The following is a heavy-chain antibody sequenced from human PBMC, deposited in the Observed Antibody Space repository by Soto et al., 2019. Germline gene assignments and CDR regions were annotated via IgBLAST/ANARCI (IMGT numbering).Heavy chain of an antibody. CDR3: AVIMEEVYYSGMDV. Sequence: GASVKVSCKASGYTFTSYGISWVRQAPGQGLEWMGWISAYNGNTNYAQKLQGRVTMTTDTSTSTAYMELRSLRSDDTAVYYCAVIMEEVYYSGMDVWGQGTTVTVSS. CDR1: GYTFTSYG. CDR2: ISAYNGNT. D-gene: IGHD2-8*01. J-gene: IGHJ6*02. V-gene: IGHV1-18*01.